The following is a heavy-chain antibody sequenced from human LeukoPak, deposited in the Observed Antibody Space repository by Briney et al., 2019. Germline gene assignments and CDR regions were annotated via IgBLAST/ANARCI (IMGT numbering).Heavy chain of an antibody. J-gene: IGHJ6*03. V-gene: IGHV1-2*02. D-gene: IGHD3-3*01. CDR2: INPNSGGT. CDR1: GYTFTGYY. CDR3: ARDRGNYDFWSGSYYMDV. Sequence: GASVKVSCKASGYTFTGYYMHWVRQAPGQGLEWMRWINPNSGGTNYAQKFQGRVTMTRDTSISTAYMELSRLRSDDTAVYYCARDRGNYDFWSGSYYMDVWGKGTTVTVSS.